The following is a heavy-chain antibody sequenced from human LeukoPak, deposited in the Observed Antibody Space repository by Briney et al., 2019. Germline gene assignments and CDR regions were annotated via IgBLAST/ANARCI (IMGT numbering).Heavy chain of an antibody. CDR3: ARQGGSHY. CDR1: GFTFSSYE. V-gene: IGHV3-48*03. CDR2: ISSSGSTI. J-gene: IGHJ4*02. Sequence: GGSLRLSCAASGFTFSSYEMNWVRQAPGKGLEWVSYISSSGSTIYYADSVKGRFNISRDDAKDSLFLQMNSLKGEDTAVYYCARQGGSHYWGQGTLVTVSS. D-gene: IGHD1-26*01.